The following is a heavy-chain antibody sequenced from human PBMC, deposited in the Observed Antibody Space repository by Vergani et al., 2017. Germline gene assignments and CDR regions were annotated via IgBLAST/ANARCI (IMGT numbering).Heavy chain of an antibody. CDR1: GFTFRTFS. D-gene: IGHD3-10*01. Sequence: DVDLVESGGGFVQPGGSRRLSCAASGFTFRTFSMFWVRQPPGKGLAWVSKISPDGRTTEYADSVRGRFTISRDNANSMLYLQMNSLRDDDTAVYYCAKDPGFGDPPYFDYWGQGTLVTVSS. CDR3: AKDPGFGDPPYFDY. CDR2: ISPDGRTT. J-gene: IGHJ4*02. V-gene: IGHV3-74*03.